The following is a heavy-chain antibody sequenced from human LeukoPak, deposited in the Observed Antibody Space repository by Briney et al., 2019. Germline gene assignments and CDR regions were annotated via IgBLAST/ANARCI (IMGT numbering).Heavy chain of an antibody. CDR3: AKAGYCRDPTCNGGTYYYYYMDV. D-gene: IGHD2-15*01. CDR2: IWYDGSNK. J-gene: IGHJ6*03. V-gene: IGHV3-33*06. Sequence: GGSLRLSCAASGFTFSTYGMHWVRQAPGKGLEWVATIWYDGSNKYYAESVKGRFTVSRDNSKNTLSLQMNSLSAGDTAVYHCAKAGYCRDPTCNGGTYYYYYMDVWGKGTMVTVSS. CDR1: GFTFSTYG.